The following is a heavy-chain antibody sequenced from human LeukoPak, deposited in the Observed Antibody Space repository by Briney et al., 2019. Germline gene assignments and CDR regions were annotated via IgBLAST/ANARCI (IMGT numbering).Heavy chain of an antibody. V-gene: IGHV3-13*01. D-gene: IGHD2-2*02. CDR1: GFTFSSYD. CDR2: IGTAGDT. CDR3: ARALNCSSTSCYTPYYYGMDV. Sequence: GGSLRLSCAASGFTFSSYDMHWVRQVTGKGLEWVSAIGTAGDTYYPGSVKGRFTISRENAKNSLYLQMNSLRAGDTAVYYCARALNCSSTSCYTPYYYGMDVWGQGTTVTVSS. J-gene: IGHJ6*02.